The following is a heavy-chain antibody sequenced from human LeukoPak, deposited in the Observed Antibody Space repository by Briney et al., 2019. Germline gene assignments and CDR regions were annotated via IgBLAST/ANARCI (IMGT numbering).Heavy chain of an antibody. J-gene: IGHJ4*02. CDR3: AREFEVVIVPPGEYFDY. CDR1: GFTFSSYA. CDR2: ISYDGSNK. Sequence: TGGPLRLSCAASGFTFSSYAMHWVRQAPGKGLEWVAVISYDGSNKYYADSVKGRFTISRDNSKNTLYLQMNSLRAEDTAVYYCAREFEVVIVPPGEYFDYWGQGTLVTVSS. V-gene: IGHV3-30-3*01. D-gene: IGHD2-21*01.